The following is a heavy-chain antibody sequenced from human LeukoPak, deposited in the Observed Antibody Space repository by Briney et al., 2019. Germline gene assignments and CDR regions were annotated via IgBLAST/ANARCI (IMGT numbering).Heavy chain of an antibody. CDR1: GFTFSSYW. J-gene: IGHJ4*02. CDR3: VRYITMVRGVKYYFDY. Sequence: GGSLRLSCAASGFTFSSYWMSWVRQAPGKGLEWVANIKQEGSEKYYVDSVKGRFTISRDNAKNSLYLQMNSLRAEDTAVYYCVRYITMVRGVKYYFDYWGQGTLVTVSS. V-gene: IGHV3-7*03. D-gene: IGHD3-10*01. CDR2: IKQEGSEK.